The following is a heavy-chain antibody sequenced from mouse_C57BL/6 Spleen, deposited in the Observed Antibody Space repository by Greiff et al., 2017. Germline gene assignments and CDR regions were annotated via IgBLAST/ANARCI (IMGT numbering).Heavy chain of an antibody. D-gene: IGHD2-3*01. CDR2: IHPSDSDT. Sequence: QVQLQQPGAELVKPGASVKVSCKASGYTFTSYWMHWVKQRPGQGLEWIGRIHPSDSDTNYNQKFKGKATLTVDKSSSTAYVQLSSLTSEDSAVYYCAILADGYYFAFDYWGQGTTLTVSS. J-gene: IGHJ2*01. CDR1: GYTFTSYW. V-gene: IGHV1-74*01. CDR3: AILADGYYFAFDY.